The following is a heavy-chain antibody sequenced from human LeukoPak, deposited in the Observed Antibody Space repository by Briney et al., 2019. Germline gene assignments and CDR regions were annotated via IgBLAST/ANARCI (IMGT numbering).Heavy chain of an antibody. V-gene: IGHV1-46*01. CDR2: INPSGGST. D-gene: IGHD3-22*01. J-gene: IGHJ4*02. CDR3: ARGDYYDSSGYYMEKDDY. Sequence: ASVKVSCKASGYTFTSYYMHWVRQAPGQGLEWMGIINPSGGSTSYAQKFQGRVTMTRNTSISTAYMELSSLRSEDTAVYYCARGDYYDSSGYYMEKDDYWGQGTLVTVSS. CDR1: GYTFTSYY.